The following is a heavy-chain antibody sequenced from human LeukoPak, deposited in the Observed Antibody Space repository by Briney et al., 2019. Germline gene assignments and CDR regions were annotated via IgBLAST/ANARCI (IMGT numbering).Heavy chain of an antibody. D-gene: IGHD4-11*01. Sequence: SETLSLTCTVSGGSISTSNYYWGWIRQPPGKGLEWIGNIFYSGSTYYGPSLKSRLTISLDTSRNQFSLKLNSVTAADTAVYFCARGRVSSSTWYSTYYYFFYMDFWGKGTTVTVSS. J-gene: IGHJ6*03. CDR3: ARGRVSSSTWYSTYYYFFYMDF. CDR1: GGSISTSNYY. CDR2: IFYSGST. V-gene: IGHV4-39*07.